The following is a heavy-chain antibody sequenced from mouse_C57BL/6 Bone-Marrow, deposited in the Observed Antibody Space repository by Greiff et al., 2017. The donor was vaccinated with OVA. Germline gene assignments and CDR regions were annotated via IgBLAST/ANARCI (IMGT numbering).Heavy chain of an antibody. D-gene: IGHD1-1*01. CDR3: TSWGFITTVVDY. V-gene: IGHV14-4*01. J-gene: IGHJ2*01. Sequence: VQLQQSGAELVRPGASVKLSCTASGFNIKDDYMHWVKQRPEQGLEWIGWIDPENGDTEYASKFQGRATITADTSSNTAYLQFSSLTSEDTAVYYCTSWGFITTVVDYWGQGTTLTVSS. CDR1: GFNIKDDY. CDR2: IDPENGDT.